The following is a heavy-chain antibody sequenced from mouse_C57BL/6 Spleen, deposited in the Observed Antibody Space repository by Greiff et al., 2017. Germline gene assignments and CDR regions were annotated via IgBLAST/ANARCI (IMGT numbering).Heavy chain of an antibody. V-gene: IGHV1-55*01. CDR2: IYPGSGST. J-gene: IGHJ4*01. CDR3: ARGAYYYGSSYEDYYAMDY. CDR1: GYTFTSYW. Sequence: QVQLQQPGAELVKPGASVKMSCKASGYTFTSYWITWVKQRPGQGLEWIGDIYPGSGSTNYNEKFKSKATLTVDTSSSTAYMQLSSLTSEDSAVYYCARGAYYYGSSYEDYYAMDYWGQGTSVTGSS. D-gene: IGHD1-1*01.